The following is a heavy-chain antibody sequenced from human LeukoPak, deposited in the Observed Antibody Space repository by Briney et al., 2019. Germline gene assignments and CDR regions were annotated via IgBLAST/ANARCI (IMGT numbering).Heavy chain of an antibody. V-gene: IGHV4-34*01. CDR1: GGSFSGYY. Sequence: SETLSLTCAVYGGSFSGYYWSWIRQPPGKGLEWIGEINHSGSTNYNPSLKSRVTISVDTSKNQFSLKLSSVTAADTAVYYCARLIRDGYNYYFDYWGQGTLVTVSS. CDR3: ARLIRDGYNYYFDY. CDR2: INHSGST. J-gene: IGHJ4*02. D-gene: IGHD5-24*01.